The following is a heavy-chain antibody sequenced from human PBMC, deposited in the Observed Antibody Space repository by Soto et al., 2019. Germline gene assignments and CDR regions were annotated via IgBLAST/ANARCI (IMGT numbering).Heavy chain of an antibody. J-gene: IGHJ6*02. CDR2: IRSKANSYAT. CDR1: GFTFSGSA. V-gene: IGHV3-73*02. D-gene: IGHD5-18*01. CDR3: ASDTARVYYGIDV. Sequence: EVQLVESGGGLVQPGGSLKLSCAASGFTFSGSAMHWVRQASGKGLEWVGRIRSKANSYATAYAASVKGRFTISRDGSKNTAYLQMNSLKTEDTAVYYCASDTARVYYGIDVWGQGTTVTVSS.